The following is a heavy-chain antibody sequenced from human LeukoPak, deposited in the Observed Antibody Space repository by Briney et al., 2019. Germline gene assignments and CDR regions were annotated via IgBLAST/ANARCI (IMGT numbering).Heavy chain of an antibody. D-gene: IGHD3-10*01. V-gene: IGHV1-8*01. CDR2: MNPKSGNT. Sequence: ASVKVSCKAFGYTFTNYDISWVRQATGLGLEWMGWMNPKSGNTGYAQKFQGRVTMSRNTSINTAYMELSDLTSEDTAVYYCARFMVRGIITNPTDFWGQGTLVTVSS. CDR3: ARFMVRGIITNPTDF. J-gene: IGHJ4*02. CDR1: GYTFTNYD.